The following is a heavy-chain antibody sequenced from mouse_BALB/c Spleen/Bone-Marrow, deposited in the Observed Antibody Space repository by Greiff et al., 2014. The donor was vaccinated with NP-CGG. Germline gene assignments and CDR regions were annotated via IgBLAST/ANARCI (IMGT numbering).Heavy chain of an antibody. Sequence: VHLVESGPELVKPGASVKMSCKASGYTFTSYYIHWVKQRPGQGLEWIGWIYPGDGSTKYNEKFKGKTTLTADKSSSTAYMLLRSLTSEASAIYFCARGELPYYFDYWGQGTTLTVSS. J-gene: IGHJ2*01. CDR1: GYTFTSYY. V-gene: IGHV1S56*01. CDR2: IYPGDGST. D-gene: IGHD5-5*01. CDR3: ARGELPYYFDY.